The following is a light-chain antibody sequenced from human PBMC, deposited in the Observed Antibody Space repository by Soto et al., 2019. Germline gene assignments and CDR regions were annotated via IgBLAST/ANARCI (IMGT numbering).Light chain of an antibody. J-gene: IGKJ1*01. Sequence: EIVLTQSPATLSLSPGERATLSCRASQSVSSYLAWYQQKPGKAPRLLIYDASNLENGTPDRFSGSGSGTDFTLTINRLEPEDFAVYYCHQYGSTPWTFGQGTKVDIK. CDR1: QSVSSY. CDR2: DAS. CDR3: HQYGSTPWT. V-gene: IGKV3D-20*01.